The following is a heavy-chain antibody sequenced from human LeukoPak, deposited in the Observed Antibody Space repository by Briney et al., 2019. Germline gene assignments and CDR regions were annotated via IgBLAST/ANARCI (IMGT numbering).Heavy chain of an antibody. CDR2: IIPIFGTA. CDR3: ARARTELGDFDY. V-gene: IGHV1-69*05. CDR1: GYTFTSYA. J-gene: IGHJ4*02. D-gene: IGHD1-7*01. Sequence: ASVKVSCKASGYTFTSYAISWVRQAPGQGLEWMGRIIPIFGTANYAQKFQGRVTITTDESTSTAYMELSSLRSEDTAVYYCARARTELGDFDYWGQGTLVTVSS.